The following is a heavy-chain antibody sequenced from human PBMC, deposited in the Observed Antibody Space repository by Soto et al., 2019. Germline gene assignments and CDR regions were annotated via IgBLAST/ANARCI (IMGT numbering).Heavy chain of an antibody. CDR2: MNPESRNT. CDR3: ARFVRHQLPTIDF. V-gene: IGHV1-8*01. Sequence: QVQLVQSGAEVKEPGASVRVSCKASGYTFTSYDINWVRQATGQGLEWMGWMNPESRNTGYAQKFQGRVTMTRDTSISTAYMELTSLRSEDTAVYYCARFVRHQLPTIDFWGQGNLVTVS. CDR1: GYTFTSYD. J-gene: IGHJ4*02. D-gene: IGHD2-2*01.